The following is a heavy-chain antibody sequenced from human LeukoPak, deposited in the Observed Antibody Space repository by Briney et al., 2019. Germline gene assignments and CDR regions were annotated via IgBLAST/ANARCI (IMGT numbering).Heavy chain of an antibody. CDR1: GFTFSTYA. Sequence: GGSLRLSCAASGFTFSTYAMTWVRQAPGKGLEWVSLISGTGGSTYYADSVKGRFTISRDNSKNTLYLQMNSLRAEDTAVYYCPRGRWYWDAFDIWGQGTMVTVSS. D-gene: IGHD4-23*01. J-gene: IGHJ3*02. CDR3: PRGRWYWDAFDI. CDR2: ISGTGGST. V-gene: IGHV3-23*01.